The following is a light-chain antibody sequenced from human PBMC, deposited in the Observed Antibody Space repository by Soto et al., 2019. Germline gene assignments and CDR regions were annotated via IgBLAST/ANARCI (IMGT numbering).Light chain of an antibody. CDR3: QSYDSSLSGLV. CDR2: GNS. J-gene: IGLJ3*02. Sequence: QSVLKQPPSVSGAPGQRVTISCTGSSNIGAGYDVHWYQQLPGTAPKLLIYGNSNRPSGVPDRFSGSKSGTSASLAITGLQAEDEANYYCQSYDSSLSGLVFGGGTKLTVL. CDR1: SNIGAGYD. V-gene: IGLV1-40*01.